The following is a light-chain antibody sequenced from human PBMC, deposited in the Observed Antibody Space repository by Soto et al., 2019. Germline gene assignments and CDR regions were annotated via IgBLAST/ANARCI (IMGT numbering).Light chain of an antibody. CDR1: QTVRNNY. CDR2: DAS. V-gene: IGKV3D-20*02. CDR3: QQRSYWRT. J-gene: IGKJ1*01. Sequence: EFVLTQSPGTLSLSPVSRATLSCRASQTVRNNYLAWYQQKPGQAPRLLIYDASSRATGIPDRFSGGGSGTDFTLTISSLEPEDFAVYYCQQRSYWRTFGQGTKVDI.